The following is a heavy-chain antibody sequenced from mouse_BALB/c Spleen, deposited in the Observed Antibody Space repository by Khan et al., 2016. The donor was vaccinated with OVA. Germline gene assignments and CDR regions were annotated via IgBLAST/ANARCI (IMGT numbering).Heavy chain of an antibody. Sequence: QMQLEESGPGLVAPSQSLSITCTVSGFSLTSHGVHWVRQPPGKGLEWLGVIWAGGSTTYNSALMSRLSISKDNSKSQVFLKMNSLQTDDTAMYYCARNREPDYFDYWGQGTTLTVSS. CDR2: IWAGGST. V-gene: IGHV2-9*02. CDR3: ARNREPDYFDY. J-gene: IGHJ2*01. CDR1: GFSLTSHG.